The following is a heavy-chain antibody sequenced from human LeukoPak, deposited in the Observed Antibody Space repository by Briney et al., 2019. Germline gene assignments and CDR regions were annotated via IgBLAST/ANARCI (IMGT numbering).Heavy chain of an antibody. V-gene: IGHV3-53*01. CDR3: ARDPAGTLYDYVWGSGDAFDI. Sequence: PGGSLRLSCAASGFTVSSNYMSWVRQAPGKGLEWVSVIYSGGSTYYADSVKGRFTISRDNSKNTLYLQMNSLRAEDTAVYYCARDPAGTLYDYVWGSGDAFDIWGQGTMVTVSS. D-gene: IGHD3-16*01. CDR1: GFTVSSNY. CDR2: IYSGGST. J-gene: IGHJ3*02.